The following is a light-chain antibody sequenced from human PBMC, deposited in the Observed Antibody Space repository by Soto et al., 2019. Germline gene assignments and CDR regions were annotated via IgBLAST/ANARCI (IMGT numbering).Light chain of an antibody. Sequence: QSVLTQPRSVSGSPGQSVTISCTGTSSDVGGYNYVSWYQQHPGKAPKLMIYDVSKRPSGVPDRFSGSKSGNTASLTISGLQAEDEADYYCCSYAGSYNVVFGGGTKLTGL. CDR3: CSYAGSYNVV. V-gene: IGLV2-11*01. J-gene: IGLJ2*01. CDR1: SSDVGGYNY. CDR2: DVS.